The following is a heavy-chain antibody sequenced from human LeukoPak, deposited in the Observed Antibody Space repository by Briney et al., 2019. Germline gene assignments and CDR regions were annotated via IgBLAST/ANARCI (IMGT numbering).Heavy chain of an antibody. V-gene: IGHV3-53*01. CDR3: AKERGVSWAFDF. D-gene: IGHD3-10*01. Sequence: GSLRLSCAASGFIVSSNYMSWVRQAPGKGLEWVSVIYSGGSTYYADSVKGRFTISRDNSKNTLYLQMNSLRAEDTAVYYCAKERGVSWAFDFWGQGILVTVSS. CDR1: GFIVSSNY. CDR2: IYSGGST. J-gene: IGHJ4*02.